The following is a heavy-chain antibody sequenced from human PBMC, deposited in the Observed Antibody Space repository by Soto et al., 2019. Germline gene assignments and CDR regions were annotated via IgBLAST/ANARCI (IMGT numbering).Heavy chain of an antibody. J-gene: IGHJ4*02. CDR2: IKSKTDGGTT. CDR1: GFTFSNAW. D-gene: IGHD2-15*01. V-gene: IGHV3-15*01. CDR3: TTASYCSGGSCYSASRFDY. Sequence: LRLSCAASGFTFSNAWMSWVRQAPGKGLEWVGRIKSKTDGGTTDYAAPVKGRFTISRDGSKNTLYLQMNSLKTEDTAVYYCTTASYCSGGSCYSASRFDYWGQGTLVTVSS.